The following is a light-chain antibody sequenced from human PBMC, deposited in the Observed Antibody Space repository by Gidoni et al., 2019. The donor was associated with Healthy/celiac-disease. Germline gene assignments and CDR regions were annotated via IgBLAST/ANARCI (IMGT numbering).Light chain of an antibody. CDR3: QRRSNWPPPFT. CDR2: DAS. Sequence: IVLTQSPATLSWSPGERAPLSCSASQSVSSYLALYQQKPGQAPRLLIYDASNSATGIPARFRGSGCGTDLTLTISSREPEDVEVDYCQRRSNWPPPFTFGPGTKVDIK. J-gene: IGKJ3*01. V-gene: IGKV3-11*01. CDR1: QSVSSY.